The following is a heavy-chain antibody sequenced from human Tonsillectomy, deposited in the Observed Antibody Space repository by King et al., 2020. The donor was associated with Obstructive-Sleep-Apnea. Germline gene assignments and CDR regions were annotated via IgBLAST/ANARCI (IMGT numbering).Heavy chain of an antibody. CDR2: IKSKTDGWTT. Sequence: EVQLVESGGGLVKPGGSLRLSCAASGFTFSNAWMSWVRQAPGKGLEWGGRIKSKTDGWTTDYAAPVKGRFIILRDDSKNTLYLQMNSLKTEDTAVYYCTTDGCSSTSCYDNWFDPWGQGTLVTVSS. D-gene: IGHD2-2*01. CDR1: GFTFSNAW. V-gene: IGHV3-15*01. CDR3: TTDGCSSTSCYDNWFDP. J-gene: IGHJ5*02.